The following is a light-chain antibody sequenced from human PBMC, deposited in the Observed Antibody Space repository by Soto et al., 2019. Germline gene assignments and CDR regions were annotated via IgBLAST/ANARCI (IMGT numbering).Light chain of an antibody. CDR1: QSVRSN. J-gene: IGKJ4*01. CDR3: QQYVNWPPLT. V-gene: IGKV3-15*01. CDR2: GAT. Sequence: EIVLTQSPANLSVSPGERATLSCRASQSVRSNLAWYQQKPGQAPRLLIFGATTRATKISARFTGSGSGTEFTLTISSLQSEDFAVYYCQQYVNWPPLTFGGGTKVEIK.